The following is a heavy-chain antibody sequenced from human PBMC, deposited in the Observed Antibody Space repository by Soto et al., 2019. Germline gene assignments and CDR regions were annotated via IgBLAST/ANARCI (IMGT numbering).Heavy chain of an antibody. CDR1: GYTFTSYA. D-gene: IGHD2-15*01. CDR3: ARSDIGAVDGFDI. J-gene: IGHJ3*02. Sequence: GASVKVSCKASGYTFTSYAVHWVRQAPGQRPEWMGWINAGNSNTKYSQKFQGRVTITRDTSASTAYMELSSLRSEDTAVYYCARSDIGAVDGFDIWGQGTMVTVSS. CDR2: INAGNSNT. V-gene: IGHV1-3*01.